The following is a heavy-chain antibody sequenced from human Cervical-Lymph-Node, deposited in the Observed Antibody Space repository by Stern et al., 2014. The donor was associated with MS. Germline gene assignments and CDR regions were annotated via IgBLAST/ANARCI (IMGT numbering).Heavy chain of an antibody. Sequence: VQLVESGGGVLQPGGSLRLSCTASGFTVSRDYMTWVRQAPGKGLEWVSLITNVGSTFYTDSVKGRFTISRDDSKNPVYLHMTSLRAEDTAMYYCARDTSSPERSDWWGQGTLVTVSS. J-gene: IGHJ4*02. CDR2: ITNVGST. V-gene: IGHV3-53*01. CDR1: GFTVSRDY. CDR3: ARDTSSPERSDW. D-gene: IGHD1-1*01.